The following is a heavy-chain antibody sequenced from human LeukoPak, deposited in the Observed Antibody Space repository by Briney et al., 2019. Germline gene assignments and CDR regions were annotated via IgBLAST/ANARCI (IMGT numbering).Heavy chain of an antibody. CDR2: ISGSGSST. Sequence: GGSLRLSCAASGFTFSNYAMTWVRQAPGKGLEWVSGISGSGSSTTYADSVKGRFSISRDNAKNTLYLQMNSLRVEDTAVYYCARGRPHGNDYWGQGTLVTVSS. CDR1: GFTFSNYA. D-gene: IGHD4-23*01. CDR3: ARGRPHGNDY. J-gene: IGHJ4*02. V-gene: IGHV3-23*01.